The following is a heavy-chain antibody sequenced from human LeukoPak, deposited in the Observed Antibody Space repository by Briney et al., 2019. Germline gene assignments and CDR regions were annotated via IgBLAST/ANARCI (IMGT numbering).Heavy chain of an antibody. D-gene: IGHD2-21*02. V-gene: IGHV5-10-1*01. CDR2: IDPSDSYT. Sequence: GESLKISCEGSGYSFSTYWINWVRKMPGKGLEWMGTIDPSDSYTNYSPSFEGHVTISADKSINTAYLQWSSLKASDTAIYYCARVATEEDYCGGDCYISPPDYWGQGTLVTVSS. CDR1: GYSFSTYW. CDR3: ARVATEEDYCGGDCYISPPDY. J-gene: IGHJ4*02.